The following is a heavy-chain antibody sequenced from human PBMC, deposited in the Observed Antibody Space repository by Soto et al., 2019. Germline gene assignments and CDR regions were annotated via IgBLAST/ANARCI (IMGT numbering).Heavy chain of an antibody. Sequence: QVQLVQSGAEVKKPGASVKVSCKASGYTFTSYYMHWVRQAPGQGLEWMGIINPSGGSTSYAQKFQGRVTMTRDTSTCTVYMELSSLRSEDTAVYYCARGENVGADAKANYYYGMDVWGQGTTVTVSS. D-gene: IGHD1-26*01. CDR2: INPSGGST. CDR1: GYTFTSYY. CDR3: ARGENVGADAKANYYYGMDV. V-gene: IGHV1-46*01. J-gene: IGHJ6*02.